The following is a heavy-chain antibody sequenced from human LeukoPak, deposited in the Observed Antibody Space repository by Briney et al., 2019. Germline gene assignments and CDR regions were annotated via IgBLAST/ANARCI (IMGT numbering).Heavy chain of an antibody. J-gene: IGHJ4*02. CDR3: ATSSGNIDY. V-gene: IGHV3-23*01. CDR2: ISGSGRST. D-gene: IGHD3-10*01. CDR1: GFIFSSYA. Sequence: GGSLRLSCAASGFIFSSYAMNWVRQAPGKGLEWVSAISGSGRSTYYADSVKGRFTISRDNSKNTLYLQMNSLRAEDTAVYYCATSSGNIDYWGQGTLVTVSS.